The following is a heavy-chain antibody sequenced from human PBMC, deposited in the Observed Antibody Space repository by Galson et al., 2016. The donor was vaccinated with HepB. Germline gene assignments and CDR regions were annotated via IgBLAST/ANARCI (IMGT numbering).Heavy chain of an antibody. CDR1: GYTFTSYY. D-gene: IGHD2-15*01. CDR2: INPSGGST. Sequence: SVKVSCKASGYTFTSYYMHWVRQAPGQGLEWMGIINPSGGSTSYAQKFHGRVTMTRDTPTSTVYMELSSLRSGDTAVYYCARDWWPEGADCSGGSCSNDYYYGMDVWGQGTTVTVSS. CDR3: ARDWWPEGADCSGGSCSNDYYYGMDV. V-gene: IGHV1-46*01. J-gene: IGHJ6*02.